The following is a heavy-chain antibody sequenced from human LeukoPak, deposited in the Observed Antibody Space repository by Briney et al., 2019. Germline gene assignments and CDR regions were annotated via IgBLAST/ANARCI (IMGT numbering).Heavy chain of an antibody. V-gene: IGHV3-7*01. CDR2: IKQDGSEK. J-gene: IGHJ3*02. CDR1: GFTLRYYW. D-gene: IGHD2-2*02. Sequence: GGSLRLSCAASGFTLRYYWMSWVRQAPGKGLEWVANIKQDGSEKYYVDSVKGRFTISRDNAANSLSLQMNSLRVEDTAVYYCARIYCSSANCDRWNAFDMWGQGTMVTGSS. CDR3: ARIYCSSANCDRWNAFDM.